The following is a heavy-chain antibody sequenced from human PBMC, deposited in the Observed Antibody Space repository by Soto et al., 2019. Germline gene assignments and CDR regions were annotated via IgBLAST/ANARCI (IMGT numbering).Heavy chain of an antibody. CDR2: IYSGGST. Sequence: GGSLRLSCAASGFTVSSNYMSWVRQAPGKGLEWVSVIYSGGSTYYADSVKGRFTISRDNSKNTLYLQMNSLRAEDTAVYYCARRGYSYGYPPNLSYYYYGMDVWGQGTTVTVSS. D-gene: IGHD5-18*01. V-gene: IGHV3-53*01. CDR1: GFTVSSNY. CDR3: ARRGYSYGYPPNLSYYYYGMDV. J-gene: IGHJ6*02.